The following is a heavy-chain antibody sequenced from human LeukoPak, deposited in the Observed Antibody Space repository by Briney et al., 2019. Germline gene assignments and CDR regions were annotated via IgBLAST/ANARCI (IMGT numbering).Heavy chain of an antibody. Sequence: SETLSLTCTVSGGSISSYYWSWIRQPPGKGLEWIGYIYYSGGTNYNPSLKSRVTISVDTSKNQFSLKLSSVTAADTAVYYCAREFYDSSGYYYGNFDYWGQGTLVTVSS. CDR2: IYYSGGT. V-gene: IGHV4-59*01. J-gene: IGHJ4*02. CDR3: AREFYDSSGYYYGNFDY. CDR1: GGSISSYY. D-gene: IGHD3-22*01.